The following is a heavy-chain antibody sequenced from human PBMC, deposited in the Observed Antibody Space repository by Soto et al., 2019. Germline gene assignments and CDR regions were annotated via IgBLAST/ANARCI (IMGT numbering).Heavy chain of an antibody. Sequence: QVQLVQSGAEVKKPGASVKVSCKASGYTFTSHDFNWVRQAAGQGLEWMGWMNPNNGNTYYAEKFRGRVTMTRKTSISTAYMELSSLRSDDADVYYCATGGNTWTLAYWGQGTVVTVSS. J-gene: IGHJ4*02. V-gene: IGHV1-8*01. CDR2: MNPNNGNT. D-gene: IGHD1-1*01. CDR3: ATGGNTWTLAY. CDR1: GYTFTSHD.